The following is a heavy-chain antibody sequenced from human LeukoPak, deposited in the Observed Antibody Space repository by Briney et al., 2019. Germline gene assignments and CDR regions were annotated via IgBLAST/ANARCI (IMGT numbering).Heavy chain of an antibody. J-gene: IGHJ4*02. CDR1: GYTFTGYY. CDR2: MNPNSGNT. D-gene: IGHD6-6*01. Sequence: ASVKVSCKASGYTFTGYYMHWVRQATGQGLEWMGWMNPNSGNTGYAQKFQGRVTITADESTSTAYMELSSLRSEDTAVYYCATSTFDYWGQGTLVTVSS. V-gene: IGHV1-8*03. CDR3: ATSTFDY.